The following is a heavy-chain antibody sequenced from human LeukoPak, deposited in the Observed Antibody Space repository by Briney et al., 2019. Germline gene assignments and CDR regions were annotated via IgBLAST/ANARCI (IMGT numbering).Heavy chain of an antibody. CDR2: IYPSGST. CDR3: ARADHGSGLN. V-gene: IGHV4-30-2*01. Sequence: TLSLTSAVSTGSISSGGYSWSSIRQPPGTVLEWIGYIYPSGSTYYNPSLKSRVTISVYGSKIQFSLQLSSVTDADTAVYYCARADHGSGLNWGQGTLVTVSS. CDR1: TGSISSGGYS. D-gene: IGHD3-10*01. J-gene: IGHJ4*02.